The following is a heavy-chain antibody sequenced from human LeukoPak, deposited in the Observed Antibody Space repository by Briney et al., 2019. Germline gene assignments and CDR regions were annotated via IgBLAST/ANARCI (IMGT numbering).Heavy chain of an antibody. V-gene: IGHV1-69*13. CDR3: ARDLNRAAWFDP. Sequence: SVKVSCKASGGTFSSYAISWVRQAPGQGLEWMGGIIPIFGTANYAQKFQGRVTITADESTSTAYMELSSLRSEDTAVYYCARDLNRAAWFDPWGQGTLVTVSS. CDR2: IIPIFGTA. J-gene: IGHJ5*02. D-gene: IGHD1-14*01. CDR1: GGTFSSYA.